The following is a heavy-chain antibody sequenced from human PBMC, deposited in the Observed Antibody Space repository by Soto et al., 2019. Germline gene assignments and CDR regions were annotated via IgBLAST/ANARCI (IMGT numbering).Heavy chain of an antibody. J-gene: IGHJ5*02. Sequence: GGSLRLSCAASGFTFSSYWMHWVRQAPGKGLVWVSRINSDGSSTSYGDSVKGRFTISRDNAKNTLYLQMNSLRAEDTAVYYCARVQNYENWFDPWGQGTLVTVSS. D-gene: IGHD1-7*01. CDR3: ARVQNYENWFDP. CDR1: GFTFSSYW. V-gene: IGHV3-74*01. CDR2: INSDGSST.